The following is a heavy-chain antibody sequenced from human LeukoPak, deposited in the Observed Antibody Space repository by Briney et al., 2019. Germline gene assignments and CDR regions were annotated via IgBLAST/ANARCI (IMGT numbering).Heavy chain of an antibody. CDR2: IYWDDDK. CDR3: AHSEILAAAPGYFDY. Sequence: SGPTLVKPTQTLTLTCTFSGFSLSTSGVGVGWIRQPPGKALEGLALIYWDDDKRYSPSLKSRLTITKDTSKNQVVLKMTNMDPVDTATYYCAHSEILAAAPGYFDYWGQGTLVTVSS. D-gene: IGHD6-13*01. CDR1: GFSLSTSGVG. V-gene: IGHV2-5*02. J-gene: IGHJ4*02.